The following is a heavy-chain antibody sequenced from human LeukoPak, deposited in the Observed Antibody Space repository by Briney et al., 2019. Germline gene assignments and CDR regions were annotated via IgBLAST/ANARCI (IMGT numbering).Heavy chain of an antibody. V-gene: IGHV3-21*01. Sequence: TGGSLRLSCAASGFTFSSYSMNWVRQAPGKGLEWVSSISSSSSYIYYADSVKGRFTISRDNAKNSLYLQMNSLRAEDTAVYYCARPPGGREKDAFDIWGQGTMVIVSS. J-gene: IGHJ3*02. CDR2: ISSSSSYI. D-gene: IGHD5-24*01. CDR1: GFTFSSYS. CDR3: ARPPGGREKDAFDI.